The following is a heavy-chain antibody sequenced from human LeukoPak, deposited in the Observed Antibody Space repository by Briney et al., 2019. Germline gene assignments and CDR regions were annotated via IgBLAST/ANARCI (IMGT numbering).Heavy chain of an antibody. V-gene: IGHV4-30-2*01. CDR1: GGSISSGGYS. J-gene: IGHJ3*02. D-gene: IGHD2-21*02. CDR2: IYHSGST. Sequence: PSETLSLTCAVSGGSISSGGYSWSWIRQPPGKGLEWIGYIYHSGSTYYNPSLKSRVTISVDRSKNQFSLKLSSVTAADTAVYYCARNIVVVTATAIDAFDIWGQGTMVTVSS. CDR3: ARNIVVVTATAIDAFDI.